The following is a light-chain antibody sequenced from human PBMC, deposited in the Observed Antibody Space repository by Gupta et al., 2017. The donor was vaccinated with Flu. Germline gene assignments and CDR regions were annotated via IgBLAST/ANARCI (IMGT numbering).Light chain of an antibody. CDR3: QQRSGLPMYT. V-gene: IGKV3-11*01. CDR2: DAS. CDR1: QSVNIY. Sequence: SPGYRAILSCRASQSVNIYLAWYQQKPGQPPRLLMFDASKRAAGIPDRFSGSGSGTDFTLTISTLEPEDFAVYYCQQRSGLPMYTFGQGTKLE. J-gene: IGKJ2*01.